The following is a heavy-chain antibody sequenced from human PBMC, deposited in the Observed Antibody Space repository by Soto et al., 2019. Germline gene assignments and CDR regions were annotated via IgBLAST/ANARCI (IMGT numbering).Heavy chain of an antibody. J-gene: IGHJ5*02. CDR1: DGSISSYY. Sequence: SETLSVTCTVSDGSISSYYWSWIRQPPGKGLEWIGYIYYSGSTNYNPSLKSRVTISVDTSKNQFSLKLSSVTAADTAVYYCARHRPVYSSGWYWFDPWGQGTLVTVSS. V-gene: IGHV4-59*08. CDR3: ARHRPVYSSGWYWFDP. CDR2: IYYSGST. D-gene: IGHD6-19*01.